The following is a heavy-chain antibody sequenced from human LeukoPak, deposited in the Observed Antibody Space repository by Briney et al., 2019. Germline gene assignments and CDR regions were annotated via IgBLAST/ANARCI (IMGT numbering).Heavy chain of an antibody. CDR2: LNSDGSIT. CDR3: AKRRGIYGDDVHFDY. J-gene: IGHJ4*02. D-gene: IGHD4-17*01. V-gene: IGHV3-74*01. CDR1: GFTFSTYW. Sequence: PGGSLRLSCAASGFTFSTYWMHWVRQAPGKGLVWVSGLNSDGSITGYVDSVKGRFTISRDNAKNTLYLQLNRVRAEDTAVYYCAKRRGIYGDDVHFDYWGQGTLVTVSS.